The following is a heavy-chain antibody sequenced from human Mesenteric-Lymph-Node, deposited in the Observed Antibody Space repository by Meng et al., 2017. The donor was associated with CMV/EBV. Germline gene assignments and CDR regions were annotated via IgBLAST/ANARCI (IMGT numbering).Heavy chain of an antibody. J-gene: IGHJ4*02. CDR3: ARRLCETSTCYTAADY. V-gene: IGHV1-2*02. CDR2: IASRTGDT. D-gene: IGHD2-2*02. Sequence: ASVKVSCKASGYTFADYYIHWVRQGPGQGLEWMGWIASRTGDTTYAQKFQGRLTMTRDMSLSTTYIKMSGLRPDDTAVYYCARRLCETSTCYTAADYWGQGTLVTVSS. CDR1: GYTFADYY.